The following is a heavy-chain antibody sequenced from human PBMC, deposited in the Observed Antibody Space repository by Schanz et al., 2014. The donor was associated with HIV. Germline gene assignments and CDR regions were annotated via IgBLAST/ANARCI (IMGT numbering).Heavy chain of an antibody. CDR1: GFIVSSNY. V-gene: IGHV3-66*03. CDR2: IYTGGST. Sequence: EVQLLESGGALIQPGGSRRLSCAASGFIVSSNYMTWVRQPQGKGLEWVSLIYTGGSTSYADSVKGRFTISRDNSKNTLFLQMNSLRAEDTAMYYCAKDQGDVTGTPFDYWGQGTLVTVSS. CDR3: AKDQGDVTGTPFDY. D-gene: IGHD1-20*01. J-gene: IGHJ4*02.